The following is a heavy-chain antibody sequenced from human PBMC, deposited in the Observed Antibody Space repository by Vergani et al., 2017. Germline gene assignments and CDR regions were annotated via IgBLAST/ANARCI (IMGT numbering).Heavy chain of an antibody. V-gene: IGHV1-69*08. Sequence: QVQLVQSGAEVKKPGSSVKVSCKASGGTFSSYTISWVRQAPGQGLEWMGRIIPILGIANYAQKFQGRVTITADKSTSTAYMELSSLRAEDTAVYYCAKDRLRFGSNENLENDYWGQGTLVTVSS. CDR3: AKDRLRFGSNENLENDY. J-gene: IGHJ4*02. D-gene: IGHD3-10*01. CDR2: IIPILGIA. CDR1: GGTFSSYT.